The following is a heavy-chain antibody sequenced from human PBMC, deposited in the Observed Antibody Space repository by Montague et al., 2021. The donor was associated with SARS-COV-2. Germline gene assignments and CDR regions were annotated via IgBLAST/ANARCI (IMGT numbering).Heavy chain of an antibody. D-gene: IGHD3-10*01. CDR3: ARVRYYGSGTSLGMDV. CDR2: INHSGSA. V-gene: IGHV4-34*01. J-gene: IGHJ6*02. Sequence: ETHSLTCAVYGGSFSGYYWSWIRQPPGKGLEWIGEINHSGSANYNPSLKSRVTISVDTSKSQFSLKLSSVTAADTAVYYCARVRYYGSGTSLGMDVWGQGTTVTVSS. CDR1: GGSFSGYY.